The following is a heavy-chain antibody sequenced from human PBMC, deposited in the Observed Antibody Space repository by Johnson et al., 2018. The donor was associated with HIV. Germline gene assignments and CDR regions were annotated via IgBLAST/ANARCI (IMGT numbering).Heavy chain of an antibody. CDR2: ISYDGSNK. V-gene: IGHV3-30-3*01. CDR1: GFIFSSYA. J-gene: IGHJ3*01. CDR3: ASVYYDILTGYYYDAIDL. Sequence: QVKLVESGGGVVQPGKSLRLSCAASGFIFSSYAMHWVRQAPGKGLEWVAVISYDGSNKYYADSVKGRFTISRDNSKTTLYLQMNSLRAEDTAVYYCASVYYDILTGYYYDAIDLWGQGTMVTVSS. D-gene: IGHD3-9*01.